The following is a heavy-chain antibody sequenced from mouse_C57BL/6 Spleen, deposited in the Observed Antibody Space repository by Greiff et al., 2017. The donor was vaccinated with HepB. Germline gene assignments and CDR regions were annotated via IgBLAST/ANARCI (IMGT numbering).Heavy chain of an antibody. Sequence: DVKLQEPGPGLVKPSQSLSLTCSVTGYSITSGYYWNWIRQFPGNQLEWMVYISYDGSNNYNPSLKNRISITRDTSKNQYFQKLNSVTTEDTAKYYCTRPYDNNDYFGDRGTGTTVTV. J-gene: IGHJ1*03. CDR3: TRPYDNNDYFGD. D-gene: IGHD2-1*01. CDR2: ISYDGSN. V-gene: IGHV3-6*01. CDR1: GYSITSGYY.